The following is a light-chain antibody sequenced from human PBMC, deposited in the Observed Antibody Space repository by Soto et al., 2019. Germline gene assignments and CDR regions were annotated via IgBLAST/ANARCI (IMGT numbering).Light chain of an antibody. CDR1: QSLLHITGETF. J-gene: IGKJ5*01. Sequence: DVVMTQSPLSLSVTPGQPASISCKSSQSLLHITGETFLFWYLXKPGQSPQLXIYEVSTRVSGVPDRFSGSGSGTDFTIEISRVETDNVGIYYCMQRTQLPPTFGQGTRLEIK. V-gene: IGKV2D-29*02. CDR3: MQRTQLPPT. CDR2: EVS.